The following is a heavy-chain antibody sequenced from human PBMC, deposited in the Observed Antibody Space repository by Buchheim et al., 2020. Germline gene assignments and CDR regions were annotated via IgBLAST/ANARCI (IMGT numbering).Heavy chain of an antibody. CDR1: GGSISSYY. D-gene: IGHD5-24*01. V-gene: IGHV4-59*08. CDR2: IYYSGST. CDR3: ARLLYSMSAEEMATIFDY. Sequence: QVQLQESGPGLVKPSETLSLTCTVSGGSISSYYWSWIRQPPGKGLEWIGYIYYSGSTNYNPSLKSRVTISVDTSKNQFSLKLSSVTAADTAVYYCARLLYSMSAEEMATIFDYWGQGTL. J-gene: IGHJ4*02.